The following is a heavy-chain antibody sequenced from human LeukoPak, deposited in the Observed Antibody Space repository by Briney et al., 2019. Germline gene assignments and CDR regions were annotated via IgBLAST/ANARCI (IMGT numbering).Heavy chain of an antibody. D-gene: IGHD2-2*01. CDR3: ARRRSGVHPFTAASCPYYFDF. Sequence: GESLKISCMGSGYSFPGYYLGWVRQVPGKGLEWMGIMYPDNSDTKYSPSFHGHVTISADTSINTAYLSWSSLKTSDTAIYYCARRRSGVHPFTAASCPYYFDFWGQGTLVTVSS. CDR1: GYSFPGYY. V-gene: IGHV5-51*01. J-gene: IGHJ4*02. CDR2: MYPDNSDT.